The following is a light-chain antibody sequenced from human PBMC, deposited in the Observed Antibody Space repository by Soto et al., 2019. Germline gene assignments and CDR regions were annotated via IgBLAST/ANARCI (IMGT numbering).Light chain of an antibody. CDR1: SSDVGGYKY. CDR3: CSYTDGSSLL. J-gene: IGLJ3*02. V-gene: IGLV2-14*01. CDR2: EVS. Sequence: QSVLTQPASVSGSPGQSITISCSGTSSDVGGYKYVSWYQQHPGKAPKLMIYEVSYRPSGVSNRFSGSKSGNTASLTISGLQAEDEADYYCCSYTDGSSLLFGGGTKLTVL.